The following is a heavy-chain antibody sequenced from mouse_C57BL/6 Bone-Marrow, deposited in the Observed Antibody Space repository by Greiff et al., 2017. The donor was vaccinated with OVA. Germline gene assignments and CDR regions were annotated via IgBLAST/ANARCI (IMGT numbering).Heavy chain of an antibody. V-gene: IGHV1-82*01. CDR2: IDPGDGDT. J-gene: IGHJ2*01. Sequence: QVQLQQSGPELVKPGASVKISCKASGYAFSSSWMNWVKQRPGKGLEWIGRIDPGDGDTKYNGKVKGKATLTADKSSSTAYMQLSSRSSEDSAVYFCARHEDGYYASYFDYWGQGTTLTVSS. D-gene: IGHD2-3*01. CDR3: ARHEDGYYASYFDY. CDR1: GYAFSSSW.